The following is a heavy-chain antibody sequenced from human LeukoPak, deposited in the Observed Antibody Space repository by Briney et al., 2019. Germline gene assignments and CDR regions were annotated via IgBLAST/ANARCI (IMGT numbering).Heavy chain of an antibody. CDR2: ISYDGSNK. CDR3: ARVPYTYYYYYYYMDV. D-gene: IGHD1-1*01. CDR1: GSIFSSYA. J-gene: IGHJ6*03. V-gene: IGHV3-30*04. Sequence: PGGSLRLSCAASGSIFSSYAIHWVRQAPGKGLEWVAFISYDGSNKFYADSVKGRFTISRDNSKNTLYLQMNSLRAEDTAVYYCARVPYTYYYYYYYMDVWGKGTTVTVSS.